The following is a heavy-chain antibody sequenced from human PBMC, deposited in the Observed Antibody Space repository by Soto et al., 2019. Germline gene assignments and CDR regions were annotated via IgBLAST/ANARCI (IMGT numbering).Heavy chain of an antibody. V-gene: IGHV4-59*01. J-gene: IGHJ6*02. CDR3: ARGVYSSGWYYYYYGMDV. D-gene: IGHD6-19*01. CDR1: GGSISSYY. Sequence: QVQLQESGPGLVKPSETLSLTCTVSGGSISSYYWSWIRQPPGKGLEWIGYIYYRGSTNYNPSLKSRVTISVDTSKNQFSLKLSSVTAADTAVYYCARGVYSSGWYYYYYGMDVWGQGTTVTVSS. CDR2: IYYRGST.